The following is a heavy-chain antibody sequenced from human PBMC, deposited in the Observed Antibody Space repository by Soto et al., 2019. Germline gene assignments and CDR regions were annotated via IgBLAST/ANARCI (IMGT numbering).Heavy chain of an antibody. CDR3: AKAYGESPDH. D-gene: IGHD7-27*01. CDR2: MYYTGST. V-gene: IGHV4-61*01. CDR1: GGSVNIGSFY. J-gene: IGHJ4*02. Sequence: SETLSLTCTVSGGSVNIGSFYWSWIRQPPGKGLEWIGHMYYTGSTNYNPSLKRRVTISSGTSKNQFSLKVNSVTAVDTALYYCAKAYGESPDHWGQGTLVTVSS.